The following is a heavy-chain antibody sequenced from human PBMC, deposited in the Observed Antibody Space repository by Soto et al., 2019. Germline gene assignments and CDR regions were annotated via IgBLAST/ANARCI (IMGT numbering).Heavy chain of an antibody. CDR2: INAGNGNT. V-gene: IGHV1-3*01. J-gene: IGHJ5*02. CDR3: ARTAYYDFRNWFDP. CDR1: GCTFTSYA. D-gene: IGHD3-3*01. Sequence: ASVKVSCKASGCTFTSYAMHWVRQAPGQRLEWMGWINAGNGNTKDSQKFQGRVTITRDTSASTAYMELSSLRSEDTAVYYCARTAYYDFRNWFDPWGQGTLVTVSS.